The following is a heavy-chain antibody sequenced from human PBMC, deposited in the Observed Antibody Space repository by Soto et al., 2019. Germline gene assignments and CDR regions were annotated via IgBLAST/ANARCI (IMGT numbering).Heavy chain of an antibody. CDR1: GGSFSGYY. CDR2: INHSGST. V-gene: IGHV4-34*01. Sequence: SETLSLTCAVYGGSFSGYYWSWIRQPPGKGLEWIGEINHSGSTNYNPSLKSRVTISVDTSKNQFSLKLSSVTAADTAVYYCARDIKSFQHWGQGTLVTVSS. J-gene: IGHJ1*01. CDR3: ARDIKSFQH. D-gene: IGHD2-15*01.